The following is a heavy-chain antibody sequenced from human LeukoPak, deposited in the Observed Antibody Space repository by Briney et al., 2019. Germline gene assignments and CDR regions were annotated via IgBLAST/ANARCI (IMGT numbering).Heavy chain of an antibody. V-gene: IGHV1-18*01. D-gene: IGHD3-22*01. CDR3: ARFDSSGYYYEYYFDY. CDR2: ISVYNGNT. Sequence: GASVKVSCKASGYTFTSYGISWVRQAPGQGLEWMGWISVYNGNTNYAQKLQGRVTTTTDTSTSTAYMELRSLRSDDTAVYYCARFDSSGYYYEYYFDYWGQGTLVTVSS. CDR1: GYTFTSYG. J-gene: IGHJ4*02.